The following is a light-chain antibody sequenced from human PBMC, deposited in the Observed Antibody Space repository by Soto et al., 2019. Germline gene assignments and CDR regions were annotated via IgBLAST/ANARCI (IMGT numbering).Light chain of an antibody. CDR1: SGDIGSYNR. Sequence: QSVLTQPAPVSGSPGQSITISCTGTSGDIGSYNRVSWYQQHPGKAPKLIIYEVTDRRSGVSNRFSGSKSGNTASLTISGLQAEDEAEYYCSSYTNINTRACVFGTGTKGTVL. V-gene: IGLV2-14*01. CDR3: SSYTNINTRACV. J-gene: IGLJ1*01. CDR2: EVT.